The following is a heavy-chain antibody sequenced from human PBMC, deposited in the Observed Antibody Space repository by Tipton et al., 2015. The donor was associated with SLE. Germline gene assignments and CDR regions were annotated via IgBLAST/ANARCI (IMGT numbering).Heavy chain of an antibody. CDR1: GGSFSGYY. CDR2: INHSGST. V-gene: IGHV4-34*01. Sequence: TLSLTCAVYGGSFSGYYWSWIRQPPGKGLEWIGEINHSGSTNYDPSLKSRVTISVGTSKNQFSLKLSSVTAADTAVYYCARAPLGSVPLDYWGQGTLVTVSS. CDR3: ARAPLGSVPLDY. J-gene: IGHJ4*02. D-gene: IGHD1-26*01.